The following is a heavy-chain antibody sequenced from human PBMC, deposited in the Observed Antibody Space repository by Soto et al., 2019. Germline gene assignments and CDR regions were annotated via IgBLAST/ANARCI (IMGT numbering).Heavy chain of an antibody. CDR2: IYYSGST. CDR1: GGSISSYY. V-gene: IGHV4-59*08. D-gene: IGHD3-3*01. Sequence: PSETLSLTCTVSGGSISSYYWSWIRQPPGKGLEWIGYIYYSGSTNYNPSLKSRVTISVDTSKNQFSLKLSSVTAADTAVYYCERGQLGLYDFGFSEIDYWGQGTLVTVSS. J-gene: IGHJ4*02. CDR3: ERGQLGLYDFGFSEIDY.